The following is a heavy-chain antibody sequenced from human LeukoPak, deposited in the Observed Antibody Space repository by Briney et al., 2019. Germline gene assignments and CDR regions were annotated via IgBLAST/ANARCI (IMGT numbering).Heavy chain of an antibody. CDR3: ARGLTTRFTYYYYYMDV. V-gene: IGHV4-4*07. Sequence: SETLSLTCTVSGGSISSYSLSWIRQPAGKGLEWIGRIYTSVNTNYNPSLKSRVTMSLDTSKTQFSLRLSSVTAADTAVYYCARGLTTRFTYYYYYMDVWGKGTTVTVSS. CDR1: GGSISSYS. J-gene: IGHJ6*03. D-gene: IGHD4/OR15-4a*01. CDR2: IYTSVNT.